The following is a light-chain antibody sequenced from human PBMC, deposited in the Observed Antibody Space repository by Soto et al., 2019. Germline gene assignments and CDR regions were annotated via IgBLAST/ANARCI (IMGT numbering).Light chain of an antibody. Sequence: QAVVTQPPSASSTPGQTVTISCSGSTPNIGTFYVYWYQHLPGTAPKLLIYLGDQRASGVSDRFSGSKSGTSASLAINGLRSDDEADYYCAAWDDNLNAYVFGSGTKVTVL. CDR3: AAWDDNLNAYV. J-gene: IGLJ1*01. V-gene: IGLV1-47*02. CDR1: TPNIGTFY. CDR2: LGD.